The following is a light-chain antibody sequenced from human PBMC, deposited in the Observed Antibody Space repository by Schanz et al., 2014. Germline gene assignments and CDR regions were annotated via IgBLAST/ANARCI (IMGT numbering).Light chain of an antibody. V-gene: IGKV3-20*01. CDR2: GAS. CDR1: RSVITY. J-gene: IGKJ5*01. CDR3: QQYGSPIT. Sequence: EIVLTQSPGTLSLSPGERATLSCRASRSVITYFAWYQQRPGQAPRLLIYGASTRATGIPDRFSGSGSGTDFTLTISRLEPEDFALYYCQQYGSPITFGQGTRLEIK.